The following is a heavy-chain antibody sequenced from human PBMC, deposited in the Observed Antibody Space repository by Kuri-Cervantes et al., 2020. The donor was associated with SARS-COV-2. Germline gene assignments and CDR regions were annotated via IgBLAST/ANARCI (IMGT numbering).Heavy chain of an antibody. J-gene: IGHJ4*02. CDR2: IRNKASGGTT. D-gene: IGHD3-10*01. CDR3: TTLREKLWFGELSGFVY. Sequence: GGEWEGLIRNKASGGTTELTTSVKGRFTMSRDDSQRITYVQMKSLKTEDTAVYYCTTLREKLWFGELSGFVYWGQGTLVTVSS. V-gene: IGHV3-22*01.